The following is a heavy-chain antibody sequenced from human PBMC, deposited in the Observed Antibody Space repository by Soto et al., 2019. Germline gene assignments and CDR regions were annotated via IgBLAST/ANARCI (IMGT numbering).Heavy chain of an antibody. J-gene: IGHJ6*02. V-gene: IGHV1-46*01. CDR2: INPSGGST. CDR1: GYTFTSYY. D-gene: IGHD4-17*01. Sequence: ASLKVSCTASGYTFTSYYMHWVRQAPRQGLEWMGIINPSGGSTSYAQKFQGRVTMTRDTSTSTVYMELSSLRSEDTAVYYCERLTVTANYYYGMDVWGQGTTVTVSS. CDR3: ERLTVTANYYYGMDV.